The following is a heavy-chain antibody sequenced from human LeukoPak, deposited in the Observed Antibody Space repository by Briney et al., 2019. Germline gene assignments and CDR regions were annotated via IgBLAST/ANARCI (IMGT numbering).Heavy chain of an antibody. Sequence: AGSLRLTCAASGFTFNSYAMSWVRQAPGKGLEWVSAISGSGGSTYYADSVKGRFTISRDNSKNTLYLQMNSLRAEDTAVYYCAKTSYDSSGYYYFDYCGQGTLVTVSS. CDR1: GFTFNSYA. CDR2: ISGSGGST. CDR3: AKTSYDSSGYYYFDY. J-gene: IGHJ4*02. D-gene: IGHD3-22*01. V-gene: IGHV3-23*01.